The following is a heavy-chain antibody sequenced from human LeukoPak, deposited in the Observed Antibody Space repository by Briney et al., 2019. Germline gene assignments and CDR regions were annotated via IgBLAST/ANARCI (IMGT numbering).Heavy chain of an antibody. J-gene: IGHJ4*02. CDR1: GFTFSSYS. CDR3: ARDSYCSGGSCYSRGLGY. Sequence: GGSLRLSCAASGFTFSSYSMNWVRQAPGKGLEWVSSISSSSSYIYYADSVKGRFTISRDNAKNSLYLQMNSLRAEDTAVYYCARDSYCSGGSCYSRGLGYWGQGTLVTVSS. CDR2: ISSSSSYI. D-gene: IGHD2-15*01. V-gene: IGHV3-21*01.